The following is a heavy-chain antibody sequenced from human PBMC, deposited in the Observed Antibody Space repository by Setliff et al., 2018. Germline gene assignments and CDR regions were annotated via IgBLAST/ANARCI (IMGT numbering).Heavy chain of an antibody. J-gene: IGHJ4*02. CDR2: IFTSGST. CDR3: AHSTTFDLHHDY. V-gene: IGHV4-4*09. D-gene: IGHD3-9*01. CDR1: GGSISSYY. Sequence: SETLSLTCTVSGGSISSYYWSWIRQPPWKGLEWIGYIFTSGSTQYNPSLKSRATISRDTSSNQFSLKLFSVTAADTAVYYCAHSTTFDLHHDYWGQGALVTVSS.